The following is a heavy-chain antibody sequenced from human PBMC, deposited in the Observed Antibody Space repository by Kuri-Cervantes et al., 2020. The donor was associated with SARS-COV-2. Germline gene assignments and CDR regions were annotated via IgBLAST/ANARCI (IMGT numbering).Heavy chain of an antibody. CDR3: ARHSSGSYCDY. CDR1: GFSLTSTGMC. J-gene: IGHJ4*02. V-gene: IGHV2-70*01. D-gene: IGHD6-19*01. CDR2: IDWDDNK. Sequence: SGPTLVKPTQTLTLTCTFSGFSLTSTGMCVSWTRQPPGRALEWLAFIDWDDNKYYSTSLETRLTISKDTSKNQVILTMRNMDPADTATYYCARHSSGSYCDYWGQGTPVTVSS.